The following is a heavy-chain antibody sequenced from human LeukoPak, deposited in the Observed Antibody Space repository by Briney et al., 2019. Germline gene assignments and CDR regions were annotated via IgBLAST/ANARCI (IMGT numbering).Heavy chain of an antibody. CDR2: ISGSGGST. CDR3: ARDRSTVTTWVDY. CDR1: GFTFSSYA. J-gene: IGHJ4*02. Sequence: GGSLRLSCAASGFTFSSYAMSWVRQAPGKGLEWVSAISGSGGSTYYADSVKGRFTISRDNAKNSLYLQMNSLRAEDTAVYYCARDRSTVTTWVDYWGQGTLVTVAS. D-gene: IGHD4-17*01. V-gene: IGHV3-23*01.